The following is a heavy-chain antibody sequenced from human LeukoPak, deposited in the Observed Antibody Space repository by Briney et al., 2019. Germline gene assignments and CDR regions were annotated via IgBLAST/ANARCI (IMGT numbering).Heavy chain of an antibody. J-gene: IGHJ3*02. Sequence: GGSLRLSCAASGFTFSSYEMNWVRQAPGKGLEWVSYISSSGSTIYYADSVKGRFTISKDNAKNSLCLQMNSLRAEDTAVYYCVRAGPVVVAAPNDAYDIWGQGTMVTVSS. V-gene: IGHV3-48*03. D-gene: IGHD2-15*01. CDR3: VRAGPVVVAAPNDAYDI. CDR2: ISSSGSTI. CDR1: GFTFSSYE.